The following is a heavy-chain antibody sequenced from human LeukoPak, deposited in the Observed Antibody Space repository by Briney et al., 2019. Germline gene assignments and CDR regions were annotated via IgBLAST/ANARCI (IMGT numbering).Heavy chain of an antibody. Sequence: GGSLRLSCAASGFTVSRNYMNWVRQAPGKGLEWVSVIYSGGSTYYADSVKGRFTISRDNSKNTLYFQMNSLRAEDTAFYYCTRGSPILRGRPFDYWGQGTLVTVSS. D-gene: IGHD3-10*01. CDR2: IYSGGST. J-gene: IGHJ4*02. V-gene: IGHV3-53*01. CDR3: TRGSPILRGRPFDY. CDR1: GFTVSRNY.